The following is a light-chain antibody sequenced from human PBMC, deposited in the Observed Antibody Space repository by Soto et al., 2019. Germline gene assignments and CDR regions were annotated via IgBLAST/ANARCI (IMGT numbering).Light chain of an antibody. CDR3: QHYNSYSEA. CDR2: KAS. Sequence: DIQMTQPPSTLSAPVGDRVTITCRASQTISSWLAWYQQKPGKAPKLLIYKASTLKSGVPSRFSGSGSGTEFTLTISSLQPDDFATYYCQHYNSYSEAFGQGTKVDIK. V-gene: IGKV1-5*03. J-gene: IGKJ1*01. CDR1: QTISSW.